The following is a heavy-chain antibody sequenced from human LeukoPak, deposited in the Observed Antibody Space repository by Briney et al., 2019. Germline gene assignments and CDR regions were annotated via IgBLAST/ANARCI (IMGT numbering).Heavy chain of an antibody. D-gene: IGHD2-15*01. CDR2: ISYDGSNK. V-gene: IGHV3-30*04. CDR1: GFTFSSYA. CDR3: AREGGYCSGGSCYFDAFDI. J-gene: IGHJ3*02. Sequence: PGGSLRLSCAASGFTFSSYAMHWVRQAPGKGLEWVAVISYDGSNKYYVDSVKGRFTISRDNSKNTLYLQMNSLRAEDTAAYYCAREGGYCSGGSCYFDAFDIWGQGTMVTVSS.